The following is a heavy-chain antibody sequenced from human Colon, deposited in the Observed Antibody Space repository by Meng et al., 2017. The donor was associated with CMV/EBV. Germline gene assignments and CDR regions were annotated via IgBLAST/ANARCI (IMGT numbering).Heavy chain of an antibody. CDR2: IKEDASQK. J-gene: IGHJ3*02. Sequence: GGSLRLFCAASGFTFSRYWMTWVRQAPGKGLEWVANIKEDASQKYYVDSVKGRFTISRDNAKNSLYLQMNSLRAEDTAVYYCTRAYYYDSSGYYGPGALDIWGQGTMVTVSS. CDR1: GFTFSRYW. D-gene: IGHD3-22*01. V-gene: IGHV3-7*01. CDR3: TRAYYYDSSGYYGPGALDI.